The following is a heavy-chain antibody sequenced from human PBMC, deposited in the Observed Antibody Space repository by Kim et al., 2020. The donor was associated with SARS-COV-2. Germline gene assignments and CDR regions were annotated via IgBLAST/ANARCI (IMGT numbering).Heavy chain of an antibody. CDR1: GGSISSYY. V-gene: IGHV4-59*01. Sequence: SETLSLTCTVSGGSISSYYWSWIRQPPGKGLEWIGYIYYSGSTNYNPSLKSRVTISVDTSKNQFSLKLSSVTAADTAVYYCARVGVAARYYYYYYMDVWGKGTTVTVSS. CDR2: IYYSGST. CDR3: ARVGVAARYYYYYYMDV. D-gene: IGHD3-3*01. J-gene: IGHJ6*03.